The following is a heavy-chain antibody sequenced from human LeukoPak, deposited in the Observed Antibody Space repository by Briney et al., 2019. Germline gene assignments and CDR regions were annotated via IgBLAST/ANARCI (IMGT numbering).Heavy chain of an antibody. CDR1: GFTFSSYS. CDR2: ISSSSSYI. Sequence: GGSLRLSCAASGFTFSSYSMNWVRQAPGKGLEWVSSISSSSSYIYYADSVKGRFTISRDNAKNSLYLQMNSLRAEDTAVYYCARQVGGYSRWYYFDYWGQGTLVTVSS. D-gene: IGHD6-13*01. CDR3: ARQVGGYSRWYYFDY. V-gene: IGHV3-21*01. J-gene: IGHJ4*02.